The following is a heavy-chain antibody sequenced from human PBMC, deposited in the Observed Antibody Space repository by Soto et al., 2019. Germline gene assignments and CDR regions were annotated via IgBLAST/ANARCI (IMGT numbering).Heavy chain of an antibody. CDR3: ARGACSSTSCLYYYYYYMDV. CDR1: GFSFSSFW. CDR2: IKQDGSEK. Sequence: GGSLRLSCTASGFSFSSFWMTWVRQAPGKGLEWVANIKQDGSEKYYVDSLKGRFTISRDNAKNSLYLQMNSLRAEDTAVYFCARGACSSTSCLYYYYYYMDVWGKGTAVTVSS. J-gene: IGHJ6*03. D-gene: IGHD2-2*01. V-gene: IGHV3-7*01.